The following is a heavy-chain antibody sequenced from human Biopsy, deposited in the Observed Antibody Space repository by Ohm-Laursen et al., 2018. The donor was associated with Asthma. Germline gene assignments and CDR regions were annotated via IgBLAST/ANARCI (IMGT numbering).Heavy chain of an antibody. CDR1: GGSISSGGYY. D-gene: IGHD6-19*01. CDR3: ARDGSSVAGTPYGMDV. J-gene: IGHJ6*02. CDR2: IYYSGST. Sequence: TLSLTCTVSGGSISSGGYYWSWIRQHPGKGLEWIGYIYYSGSTYYNPSLKSRVTISVDTPKNQFSLKLSSVTAADTAVYYCARDGSSVAGTPYGMDVWGQGTTVTVSS. V-gene: IGHV4-31*03.